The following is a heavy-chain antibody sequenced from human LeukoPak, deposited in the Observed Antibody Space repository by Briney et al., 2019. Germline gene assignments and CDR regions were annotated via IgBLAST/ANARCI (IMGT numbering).Heavy chain of an antibody. Sequence: PGGSLRLSCAASGFKFGDYGMSWVRQVPGKGLEWVSSISGNGDNTYYTDSVKGRFTISRDNSKNILYLQMNSLRAEDTATYYCAKMGSWRVSDYWGQGTLVTVSS. D-gene: IGHD1-1*01. V-gene: IGHV3-23*01. CDR2: ISGNGDNT. CDR1: GFKFGDYG. J-gene: IGHJ4*02. CDR3: AKMGSWRVSDY.